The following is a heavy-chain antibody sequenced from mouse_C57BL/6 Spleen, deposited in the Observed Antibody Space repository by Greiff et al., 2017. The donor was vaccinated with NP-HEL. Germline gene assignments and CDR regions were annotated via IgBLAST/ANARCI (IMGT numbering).Heavy chain of an antibody. CDR2: IDPSDSYT. CDR1: GYTFTSYW. Sequence: QVQLQQSGAELVMPGASVKLSCKASGYTFTSYWMHWVKQRPGQGLEWIGEIDPSDSYTNYNQKFKGKSTLTVDKSSSTAYMQLSSLTSEDSAVYYCARAPYDYGWYFDVWGTGTTVTVSS. V-gene: IGHV1-69*01. CDR3: ARAPYDYGWYFDV. D-gene: IGHD2-4*01. J-gene: IGHJ1*03.